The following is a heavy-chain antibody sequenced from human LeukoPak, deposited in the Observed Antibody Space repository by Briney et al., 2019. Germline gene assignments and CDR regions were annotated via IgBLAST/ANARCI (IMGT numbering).Heavy chain of an antibody. D-gene: IGHD2-2*01. CDR2: IYPGDSRT. CDR3: VRHLSDITSCPNY. V-gene: IGHV5-51*01. J-gene: IGHJ4*02. Sequence: GESLQISCKGSGYPFATYWIGWVRQIPGKGLEWMRIIYPGDSRTTYSPSFRGQVTISADKSIRTAYLQWNSLKASDTAIYYCVRHLSDITSCPNYWGPGTLITVAS. CDR1: GYPFATYW.